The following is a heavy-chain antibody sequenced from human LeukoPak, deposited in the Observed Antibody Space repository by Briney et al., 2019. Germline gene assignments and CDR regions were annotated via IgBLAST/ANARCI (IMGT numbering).Heavy chain of an antibody. Sequence: SETLSLTCAVYGGSFSGYYCNWIRQSPGKGLEWIGHINHNGKTNYNPSLKSRVTISVDTSTNQFSLTLTSVTAADTAVYFCARGWGGFDSWGQGTLVTVSS. D-gene: IGHD3-16*01. CDR2: INHNGKT. J-gene: IGHJ5*01. V-gene: IGHV4-34*01. CDR3: ARGWGGFDS. CDR1: GGSFSGYY.